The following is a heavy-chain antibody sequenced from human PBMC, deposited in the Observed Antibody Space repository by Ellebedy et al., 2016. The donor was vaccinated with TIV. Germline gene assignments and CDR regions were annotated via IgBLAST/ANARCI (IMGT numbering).Heavy chain of an antibody. CDR2: IYYSGST. J-gene: IGHJ4*02. CDR3: ARTVYYESSGYPLFDY. CDR1: GDSISTYY. V-gene: IGHV4-59*08. D-gene: IGHD3-22*01. Sequence: SETLSLTCTVSGDSISTYYWSWIRQPPGKGLEWIGYIYYSGSTNYNPSLKSRVTISVDTSKNQFSLKLTSVTAADTAVYYCARTVYYESSGYPLFDYWGRGALVTVSS.